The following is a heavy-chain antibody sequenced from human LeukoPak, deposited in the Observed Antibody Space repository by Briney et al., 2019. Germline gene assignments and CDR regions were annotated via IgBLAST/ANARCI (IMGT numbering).Heavy chain of an antibody. J-gene: IGHJ4*02. CDR2: IYPGDSDT. V-gene: IGHV5-51*01. CDR3: ARRGHSSSWHSNPDY. Sequence: GESLKISCKGSGYSFTSYWIGWVRQMPGKGLEWMGIIYPGDSDTRYSPSFQGQVTISADKSISTAYLQWSSLKASDTAMYYCARRGHSSSWHSNPDYWGQGTLGTVSS. CDR1: GYSFTSYW. D-gene: IGHD6-13*01.